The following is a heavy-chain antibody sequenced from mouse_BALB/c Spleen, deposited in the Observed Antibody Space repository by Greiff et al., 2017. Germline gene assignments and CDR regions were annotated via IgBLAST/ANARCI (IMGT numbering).Heavy chain of an antibody. CDR3: TRGDYDGRFAY. V-gene: IGHV1S22*01. Sequence: LQQPGSALVRPGASVKLSCKASGYTFTSYWMHWVKQRHGQGLEWIGNIYPGSGSTNYDEKFKSKGTLTVDTSSSTAYMHLSSLTSEDSAVYYCTRGDYDGRFAYWGQGTLVTGSA. D-gene: IGHD2-4*01. CDR2: IYPGSGST. CDR1: GYTFTSYW. J-gene: IGHJ3*01.